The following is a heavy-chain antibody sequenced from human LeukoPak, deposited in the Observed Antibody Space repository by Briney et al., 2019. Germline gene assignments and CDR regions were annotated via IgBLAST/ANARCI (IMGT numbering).Heavy chain of an antibody. Sequence: PGGSLRLSCVVSGFSFSNYWMHWVRQAPGKGLVWVSRINSDGSTTSYAASVKGRFTISRDNAKNTLYLQLNSLRGEDTAMYYCAKGGTGSYYVFGFDCWGQGSLVTVSS. J-gene: IGHJ4*02. D-gene: IGHD1-26*01. V-gene: IGHV3-74*01. CDR3: AKGGTGSYYVFGFDC. CDR1: GFSFSNYW. CDR2: INSDGSTT.